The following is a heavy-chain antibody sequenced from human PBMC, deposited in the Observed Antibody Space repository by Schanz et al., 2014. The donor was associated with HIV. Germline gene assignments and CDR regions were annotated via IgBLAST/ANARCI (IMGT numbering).Heavy chain of an antibody. Sequence: QVQLVQSGAEGRKPGASVKVSCKASGGTFSSYAISWVRQAPGQGLEWMGGFIPIFGTTNYAQKFQGRVTITADESTSTTYLELSSLRSEDTAVYYCARVRGVIITDDAFDIWGQGTMVTVSS. D-gene: IGHD3-10*01. V-gene: IGHV1-69*01. CDR3: ARVRGVIITDDAFDI. CDR1: GGTFSSYA. CDR2: FIPIFGTT. J-gene: IGHJ3*02.